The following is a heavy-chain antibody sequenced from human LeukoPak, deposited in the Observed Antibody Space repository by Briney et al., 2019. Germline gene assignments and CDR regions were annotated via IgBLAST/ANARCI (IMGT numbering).Heavy chain of an antibody. CDR2: ISGSGGST. CDR3: AKVRGSSSWKQKYYFDY. V-gene: IGHV3-23*01. D-gene: IGHD6-13*01. Sequence: GGSLRLSCAASGFTFSSYAMSWVRQAPGKGLEWVSAISGSGGSTYYADSVKGRFTISRDNSKNTLYLQMNSLRAEDTAVYYCAKVRGSSSWKQKYYFDYWGQGTLVTVSS. CDR1: GFTFSSYA. J-gene: IGHJ4*02.